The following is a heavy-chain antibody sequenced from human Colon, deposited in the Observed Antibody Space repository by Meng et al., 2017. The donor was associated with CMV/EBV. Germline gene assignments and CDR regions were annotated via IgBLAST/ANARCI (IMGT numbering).Heavy chain of an antibody. V-gene: IGHV3-11*01. CDR1: GFPLSDYY. CDR3: ARGNTGGDFYFFGLDL. Sequence: GESLKISCSASGFPLSDYYIMWIRQAPGKGLEYVAYISTSGSTVYYADSVMGRFTISRDNINNVVTLHMTSLRGDDAGVYYCARGNTGGDFYFFGLDLWGQGTTVTVSS. D-gene: IGHD3-10*01. CDR2: ISTSGSTV. J-gene: IGHJ6*02.